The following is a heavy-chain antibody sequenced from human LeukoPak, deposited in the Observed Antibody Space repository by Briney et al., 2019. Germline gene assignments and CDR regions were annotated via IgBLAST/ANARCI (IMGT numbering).Heavy chain of an antibody. Sequence: SETLSLTCTVSGGSISSSSYYWGWIRQPPGKGLEWIGSIYYSGSTYYNPSLKSRVTISVDTSKNQFSLKLSSVTAADTAVYYCARLSGSGVTIFGVVISVGAFDIWGQGTMVTVSS. J-gene: IGHJ3*02. V-gene: IGHV4-39*01. CDR3: ARLSGSGVTIFGVVISVGAFDI. CDR2: IYYSGST. D-gene: IGHD3-3*01. CDR1: GGSISSSSYY.